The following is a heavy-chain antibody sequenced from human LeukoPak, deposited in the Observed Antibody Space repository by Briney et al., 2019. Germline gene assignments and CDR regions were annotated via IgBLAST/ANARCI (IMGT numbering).Heavy chain of an antibody. D-gene: IGHD2-21*02. CDR2: IYYSGTT. Sequence: KPSETLSLTCTVSDGSISSYYWSWIRQPPGKGLEWIGYIYYSGTTNYNPSLKRRVTISLDTSKNQFSLKLTSVTAADTAVYYCARTAGYYYYMDVWGKGTTVTVSS. V-gene: IGHV4-59*01. CDR1: DGSISSYY. CDR3: ARTAGYYYYMDV. J-gene: IGHJ6*03.